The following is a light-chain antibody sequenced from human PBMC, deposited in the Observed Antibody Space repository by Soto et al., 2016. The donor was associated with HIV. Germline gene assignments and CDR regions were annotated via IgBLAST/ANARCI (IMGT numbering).Light chain of an antibody. J-gene: IGLJ3*02. V-gene: IGLV3-19*01. CDR1: SLRNYY. CDR3: NSRDSSGNHWV. CDR2: GKN. Sequence: SSELTQDPAVSVALGQTVRITCQGDSLRNYYASWYQQKPGQAPVLVIYGKNNRPSGIPDRFSGFSSGNTASLTITGAQAEDEADYYCNSRDSSGNHWVFGGGTKLTVL.